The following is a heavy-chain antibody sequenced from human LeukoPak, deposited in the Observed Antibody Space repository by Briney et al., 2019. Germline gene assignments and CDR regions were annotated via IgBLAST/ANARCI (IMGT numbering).Heavy chain of an antibody. CDR1: GFTFSSYW. V-gene: IGHV3-74*01. D-gene: IGHD3-16*01. CDR2: INSDGSST. Sequence: PGGSLRLSCAASGFTFSSYWMHWVRQAPGKGLVWVARINSDGSSTSYADSVKGRFTISRDNAKNTLYLQMNSLRGEDAAVYYCAKAGIGGDYYMDVWGKGTTVTISS. CDR3: AKAGIGGDYYMDV. J-gene: IGHJ6*03.